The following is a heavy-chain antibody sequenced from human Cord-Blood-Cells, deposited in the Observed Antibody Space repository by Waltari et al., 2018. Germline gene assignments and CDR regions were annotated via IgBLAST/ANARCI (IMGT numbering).Heavy chain of an antibody. Sequence: QVQLQQWGAGLLKPSETLSLTCAVYGGSFSGYYWSWIRQPPGKGLEWIGEINHSGSNNTNPALKSRVTISVDTSKNQFSLKLSSVTAADTAVDYCARGRGAARHFDYWGQGTLVTVSS. D-gene: IGHD6-6*01. CDR2: INHSGSN. CDR3: ARGRGAARHFDY. CDR1: GGSFSGYY. V-gene: IGHV4-34*01. J-gene: IGHJ4*02.